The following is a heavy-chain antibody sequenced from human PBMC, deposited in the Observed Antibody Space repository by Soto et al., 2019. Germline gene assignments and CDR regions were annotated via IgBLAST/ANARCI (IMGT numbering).Heavy chain of an antibody. Sequence: ASVKVSCKASGYTFTSYGISWVRQAPGQGLERMGWISAYNGNTIYAQKLQGRVTMATDTSTSTAFMELRSLRFDDTVVYYCARVPPYSSGWYAGFDPWGQGTLVTV. D-gene: IGHD6-19*01. CDR3: ARVPPYSSGWYAGFDP. J-gene: IGHJ5*02. CDR1: GYTFTSYG. CDR2: ISAYNGNT. V-gene: IGHV1-18*01.